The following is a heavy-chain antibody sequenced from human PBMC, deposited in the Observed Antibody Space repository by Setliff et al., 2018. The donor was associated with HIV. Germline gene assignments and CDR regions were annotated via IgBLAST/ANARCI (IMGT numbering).Heavy chain of an antibody. CDR1: GFTVSSNY. CDR3: AKDRITGYYNFWSGPNFDY. D-gene: IGHD3-3*01. J-gene: IGHJ4*02. Sequence: PGGSLRLSCAASGFTVSSNYMSWVRQAPGKGLEWVSVIYSGGSTYYADSVKGRFTISRDNSKNTLYLKMNSLRAEDTAVYYCAKDRITGYYNFWSGPNFDYWGQGTLVTVSS. CDR2: IYSGGST. V-gene: IGHV3-66*01.